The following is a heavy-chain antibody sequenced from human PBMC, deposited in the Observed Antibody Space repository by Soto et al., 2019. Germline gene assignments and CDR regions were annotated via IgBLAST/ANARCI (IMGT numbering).Heavy chain of an antibody. CDR3: AREVYTSGWNYDY. CDR2: VHTSGSS. V-gene: IGHV4-4*07. Sequence: QVQLRESGPGLVKPSETLSLTCNVSGGSIIPHYVNWIRQPAGKGLEWIGRVHTSGSSDYSPSLKSRVTMSVDTSKKQFSLKLNSVTAADTAVYYCAREVYTSGWNYDYWGQGILATVSS. CDR1: GGSIIPHY. D-gene: IGHD6-19*01. J-gene: IGHJ4*02.